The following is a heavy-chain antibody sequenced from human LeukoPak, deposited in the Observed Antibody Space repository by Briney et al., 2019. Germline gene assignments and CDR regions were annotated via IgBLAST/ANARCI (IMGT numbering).Heavy chain of an antibody. CDR3: ARGLYGDYGDY. J-gene: IGHJ4*02. Sequence: SETLSLTCTVSGGSISSGSYYWGWIRQPAGKGLEWIGRIYTSGSTNYSPSLKSRVTISVDTSKNQFSLKLSSVTAADTAVYYCARGLYGDYGDYWGQGTLVTVSS. D-gene: IGHD4-17*01. V-gene: IGHV4-61*02. CDR1: GGSISSGSYY. CDR2: IYTSGST.